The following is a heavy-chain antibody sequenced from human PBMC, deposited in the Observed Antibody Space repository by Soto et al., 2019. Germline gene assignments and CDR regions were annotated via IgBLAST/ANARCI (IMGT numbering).Heavy chain of an antibody. J-gene: IGHJ6*03. Sequence: QVQLVESGGGVVQPGRSLRLSCAASGFTFSSYGMHWVRQAPGKGLEWVAVIWYDGSNKYYADSVKGRFTISRDNSKNTLYLQMNSLRAEDTAVYYCARVSRVTSYYYYYYMDVWGKGNTVTVSS. CDR3: ARVSRVTSYYYYYYMDV. CDR2: IWYDGSNK. V-gene: IGHV3-33*01. CDR1: GFTFSSYG. D-gene: IGHD2-21*02.